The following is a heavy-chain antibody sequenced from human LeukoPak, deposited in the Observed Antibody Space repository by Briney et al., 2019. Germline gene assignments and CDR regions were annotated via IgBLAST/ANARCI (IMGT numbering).Heavy chain of an antibody. D-gene: IGHD3-22*01. CDR1: GFTFSRYW. CDR2: IRQDGSEK. V-gene: IGHV3-7*04. CDR3: ARDQYDSNGYYEGYYFDY. Sequence: PGGSLRLSCAAPGFTFSRYWMSWVRQAPGKGLEWVAKIRQDGSEKYYVDSVKGRFTISRDNAQNSLFLQMNSLRADDTAAYYCARDQYDSNGYYEGYYFDYWGQGTLVTVSS. J-gene: IGHJ4*02.